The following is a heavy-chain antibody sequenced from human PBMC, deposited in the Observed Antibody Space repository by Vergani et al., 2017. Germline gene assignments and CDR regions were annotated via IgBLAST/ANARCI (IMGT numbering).Heavy chain of an antibody. CDR2: ISSSSSYT. V-gene: IGHV3-11*05. Sequence: VQLVESGGGVVRPGGSLRLSCAASGFTFDDYGMSWVRQAPGKGLEWVSYISSSSSYTNYADSVKGRFTISRDNAKNSLYLQMNSLRAEDTAVYYCARARAGTVAGTWYFDLWGRGTLVTVSS. CDR3: ARARAGTVAGTWYFDL. D-gene: IGHD6-19*01. CDR1: GFTFDDYG. J-gene: IGHJ2*01.